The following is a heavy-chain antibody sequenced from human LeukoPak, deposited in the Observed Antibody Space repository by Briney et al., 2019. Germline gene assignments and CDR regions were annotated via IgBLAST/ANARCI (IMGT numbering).Heavy chain of an antibody. V-gene: IGHV3-74*01. CDR2: INSDGSQP. J-gene: IGHJ1*01. CDR1: EFTFSSYW. Sequence: GGSLRLSCSASEFTFSSYWMHWVRQAPGKGLVWVSRINSDGSQPNYADSVKGRFTISRDNAENTLYLQMDSLRAEDTAVYYCARDGQYYFDTPGLYGGLNLWGQGAWSPSPQ. CDR3: ARDGQYYFDTPGLYGGLNL. D-gene: IGHD3-22*01.